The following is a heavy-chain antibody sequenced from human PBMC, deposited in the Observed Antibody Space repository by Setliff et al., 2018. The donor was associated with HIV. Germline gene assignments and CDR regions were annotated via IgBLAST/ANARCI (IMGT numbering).Heavy chain of an antibody. CDR3: TRKLAPGHGMDV. Sequence: LRLSCAASGFTFSSYGMHWVRQAPGKGLEWVAFIRYDGSNKYYADSVKGRFTISRDNSKNTLYLQMDSLRVEDTTVYYCTRKLAPGHGMDVWGQGTTVTVSS. CDR1: GFTFSSYG. D-gene: IGHD3-3*02. J-gene: IGHJ6*02. V-gene: IGHV3-30*02. CDR2: IRYDGSNK.